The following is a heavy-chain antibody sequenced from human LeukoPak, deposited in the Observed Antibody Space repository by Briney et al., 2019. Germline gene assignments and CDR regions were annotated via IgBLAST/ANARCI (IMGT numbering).Heavy chain of an antibody. V-gene: IGHV4-4*07. CDR2: IYTTGST. J-gene: IGHJ5*02. D-gene: IGHD4-17*01. CDR1: GGSISFYY. CDR3: AREDNGDYRNWFDP. Sequence: SETLSLTCSVSGGSISFYYWSWIPQPAGKGLEWIGRIYTTGSTNYNPSLKSRVTMSVDTSKNQFSLKLSSVTAEDTAFYYCAREDNGDYRNWFDPWGQGTPGTVSS.